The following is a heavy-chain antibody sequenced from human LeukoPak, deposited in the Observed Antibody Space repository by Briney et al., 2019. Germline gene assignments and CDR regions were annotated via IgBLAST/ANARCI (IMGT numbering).Heavy chain of an antibody. D-gene: IGHD1-26*01. Sequence: GEALQIPSKGSTCSFTSYWIGWWRQMPRKGLEWLGVIYPGDSDIRYGPSFQGQVTISADKSISTAYLQWSSLKASDTAMYYCARPCTGSYFGGGYWGQGTLVTVSS. V-gene: IGHV5-51*01. J-gene: IGHJ4*02. CDR3: ARPCTGSYFGGGY. CDR1: TCSFTSYW. CDR2: IYPGDSDI.